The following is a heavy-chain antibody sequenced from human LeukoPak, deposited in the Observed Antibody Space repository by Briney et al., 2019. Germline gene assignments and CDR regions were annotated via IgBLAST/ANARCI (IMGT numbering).Heavy chain of an antibody. V-gene: IGHV4-34*01. CDR1: GGSFSGYS. CDR2: INHSGGT. D-gene: IGHD6-13*01. CDR3: ARVTAAAGTLDY. J-gene: IGHJ4*02. Sequence: PSETLSLTCAVSGGSFSGYSWNWIRQPPVKGREWIGEINHSGGTNYNPSLKSRVTISVDTSKKQFSLKLSSVTAADTAVYYCARVTAAAGTLDYWGQGTLVTVSS.